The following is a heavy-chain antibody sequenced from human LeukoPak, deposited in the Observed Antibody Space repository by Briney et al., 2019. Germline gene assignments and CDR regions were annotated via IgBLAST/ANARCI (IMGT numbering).Heavy chain of an antibody. D-gene: IGHD2-2*01. V-gene: IGHV3-7*01. J-gene: IGHJ4*02. Sequence: GGSLRPSCAASGFTFSSYWMSWVRKAPGKGREWVANIKQYGNEKFYVDSVKGLFTIYRDNAKNSLYLKVNSLRAEDTAVYYCARDTYQPGRIDSWGQGTLVIVSS. CDR2: IKQYGNEK. CDR1: GFTFSSYW. CDR3: ARDTYQPGRIDS.